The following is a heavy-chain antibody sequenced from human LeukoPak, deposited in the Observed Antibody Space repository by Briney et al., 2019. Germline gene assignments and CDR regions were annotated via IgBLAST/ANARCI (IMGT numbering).Heavy chain of an antibody. D-gene: IGHD6-13*01. CDR1: GFTLSSYW. CDR2: IRQDGSEK. V-gene: IGHV3-7*01. CDR3: ARNIEQQLERLYYYYGMDV. Sequence: GGSLRLSCAASGFTLSSYWMSWVRQAPGKGLEWVANIRQDGSEKYYVDSVKGRFTISIDNSKNTLYLQMNSLRAEDTAVYYCARNIEQQLERLYYYYGMDVWGQGTTVTVSS. J-gene: IGHJ6*02.